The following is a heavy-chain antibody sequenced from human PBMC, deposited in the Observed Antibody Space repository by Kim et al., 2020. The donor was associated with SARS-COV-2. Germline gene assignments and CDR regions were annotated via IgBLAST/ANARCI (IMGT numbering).Heavy chain of an antibody. Sequence: YYADSVKGRFTISRDNAKNSLYLQMNSLGAEDTAVYYCARKDGGLEPFDYWGQGTLVTVSS. V-gene: IGHV3-21*01. J-gene: IGHJ4*02. CDR3: ARKDGGLEPFDY. D-gene: IGHD1-1*01.